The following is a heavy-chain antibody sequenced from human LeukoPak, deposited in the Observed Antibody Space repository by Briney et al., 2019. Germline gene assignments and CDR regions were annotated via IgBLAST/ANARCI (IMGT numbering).Heavy chain of an antibody. V-gene: IGHV1-69*06. D-gene: IGHD2-2*01. CDR1: GGTFSSYA. Sequence: GSSVKVSCKASGGTFSSYAISWVRQAPGQGLEWMGGIIPIFGTANYAQKFQGRVTITADKSTSTAYMELSSLRSEDTAVYYCAGLRGPVPAAMLVGWFDPWGQGTLVTVSS. CDR2: IIPIFGTA. J-gene: IGHJ5*02. CDR3: AGLRGPVPAAMLVGWFDP.